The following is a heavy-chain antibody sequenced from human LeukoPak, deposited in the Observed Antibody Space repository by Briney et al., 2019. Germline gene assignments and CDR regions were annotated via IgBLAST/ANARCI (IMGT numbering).Heavy chain of an antibody. J-gene: IGHJ5*02. V-gene: IGHV1-2*02. CDR2: INPNSGGT. D-gene: IGHD2-15*01. CDR1: GGTLTSYT. Sequence: ASVKVSCKASGGTLTSYTISWVRQAPGQGLEWMGWINPNSGGTNYAQKFQGRVTMTRDTSISTAYMELSRLRSDDTAVYYCASRYCSGGSCFQDNWFDPWGQGTLVTVSS. CDR3: ASRYCSGGSCFQDNWFDP.